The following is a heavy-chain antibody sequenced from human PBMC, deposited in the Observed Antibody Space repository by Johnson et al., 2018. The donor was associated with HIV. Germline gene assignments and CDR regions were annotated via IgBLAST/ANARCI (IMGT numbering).Heavy chain of an antibody. D-gene: IGHD2-21*01. CDR3: ARERRAGVKGAFDI. CDR2: ISYDGSNK. Sequence: QMLLVESGGGVVRPGGSLRLSCGVSGFTFDDYAMHWVRQAPGKGLEWVAVISYDGSNKYYADSVKGRFTISRDNSKNTLYLQMNSLRAEDTAVYYCARERRAGVKGAFDIWGQGTMVTVSS. CDR1: GFTFDDYA. V-gene: IGHV3-30*04. J-gene: IGHJ3*02.